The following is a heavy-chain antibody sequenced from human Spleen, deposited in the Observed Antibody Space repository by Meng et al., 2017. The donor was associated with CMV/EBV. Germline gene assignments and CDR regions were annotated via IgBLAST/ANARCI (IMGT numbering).Heavy chain of an antibody. CDR3: AKPLLRGYRRGYYFDY. CDR1: FTFSSYA. J-gene: IGHJ4*02. D-gene: IGHD5-18*01. CDR2: IWSDGSNK. V-gene: IGHV3-33*06. Sequence: FTFSSYAMHWVRQAPGTGLEWVAFIWSDGSNKYYADSVKGRFTISRDNSKNTLYLQLNSLRAEDTAVYYCAKPLLRGYRRGYYFDYWGQGTLVTVSS.